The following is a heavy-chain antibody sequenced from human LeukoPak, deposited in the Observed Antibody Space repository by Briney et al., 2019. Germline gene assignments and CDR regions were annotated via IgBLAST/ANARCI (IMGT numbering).Heavy chain of an antibody. V-gene: IGHV3-66*01. CDR2: IYSGGST. D-gene: IGHD5-12*01. CDR3: ARSAGIAAAIVLAY. Sequence: GGSLRLSCAASGFTDSRKYMSWVRQAPGRRLEWVSLIYSGGSTHYADSVKGRFTISRDISKNTLYLQMNSLRAEDTAVYYCARSAGIAAAIVLAYWGQASLVTVSS. J-gene: IGHJ4*02. CDR1: GFTDSRKY.